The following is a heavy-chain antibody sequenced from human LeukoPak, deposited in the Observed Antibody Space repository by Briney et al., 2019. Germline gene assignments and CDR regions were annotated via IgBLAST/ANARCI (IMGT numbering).Heavy chain of an antibody. J-gene: IGHJ5*02. D-gene: IGHD5-12*01. CDR3: AKPPGLRRLDP. Sequence: GGSLRLSCAASGFSFSDYWMTWVRQAPGKGLEWVSGISGSAGSTYYADSVKGRFTISRDNSKNTLFLQMNSLRAEDTAVYYCAKPPGLRRLDPWGQGTLVTVSS. CDR1: GFSFSDYW. V-gene: IGHV3-23*01. CDR2: ISGSAGST.